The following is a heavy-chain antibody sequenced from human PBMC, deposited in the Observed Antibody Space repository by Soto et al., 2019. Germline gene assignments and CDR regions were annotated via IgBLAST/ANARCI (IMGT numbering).Heavy chain of an antibody. Sequence: QMHLQESGSGLVKPSQTLSLTCAVSGGSLSSSAYSWSWIRQPPGKGLEWIGFIYQSGSTYYNPSLKSRVTMSLDRPKNQFSLKLSSVTPADTAVYYCARELLFYDSDGFSSDDAFDIWGQGTMVTVSS. V-gene: IGHV4-30-2*01. CDR3: ARELLFYDSDGFSSDDAFDI. J-gene: IGHJ3*02. D-gene: IGHD3-22*01. CDR2: IYQSGST. CDR1: GGSLSSSAYS.